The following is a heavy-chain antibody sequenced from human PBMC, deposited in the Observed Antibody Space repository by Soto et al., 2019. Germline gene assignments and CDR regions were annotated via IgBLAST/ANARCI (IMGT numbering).Heavy chain of an antibody. CDR3: ARDWKYCSGGSCLAHYFDY. V-gene: IGHV3-7*01. CDR1: GFTFSSYW. Sequence: WGSLRLSCAASGFTFSSYWISWVLQAPGKGLEWVANIKQDGSEKYYVDSVKGRFTISRDNAKNSLYLQMNSLRAEDTAVYYCARDWKYCSGGSCLAHYFDYWGQGTLVTVSS. D-gene: IGHD2-15*01. CDR2: IKQDGSEK. J-gene: IGHJ4*02.